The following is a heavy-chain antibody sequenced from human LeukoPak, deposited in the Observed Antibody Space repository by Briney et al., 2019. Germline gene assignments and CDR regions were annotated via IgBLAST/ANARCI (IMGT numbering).Heavy chain of an antibody. V-gene: IGHV1-18*01. J-gene: IGHJ3*02. CDR2: ISAYNGNT. Sequence: GASVKVSCKASGGTFSSYAISWVRQAPGQGLEWMGWISAYNGNTNYAQKLQGRVTMTTDTSTSTAYMELRSLRSDDTAVYYCARATNYYDSSGYPHDAFDIWGQGTMVTVSS. CDR1: GGTFSSYA. CDR3: ARATNYYDSSGYPHDAFDI. D-gene: IGHD3-22*01.